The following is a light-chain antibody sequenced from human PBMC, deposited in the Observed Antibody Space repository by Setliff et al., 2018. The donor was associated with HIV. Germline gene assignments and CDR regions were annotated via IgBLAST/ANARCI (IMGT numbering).Light chain of an antibody. Sequence: QSVLTQPASVSGSPGQSITISCTGSRTDIGNYESVSWYQQHPGEVPTCIIYDVTKRPSGVSSRFSGSKSGNTASLTISGLQAEDEAEYYCCSYVSGDTWIFGGGTQLTVL. V-gene: IGLV2-23*02. CDR3: CSYVSGDTWI. J-gene: IGLJ2*01. CDR1: RTDIGNYES. CDR2: DVT.